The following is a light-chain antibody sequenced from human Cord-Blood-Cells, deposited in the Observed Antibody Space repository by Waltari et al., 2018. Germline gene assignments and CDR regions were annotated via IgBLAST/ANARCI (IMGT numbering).Light chain of an antibody. CDR2: YDS. Sequence: SYVLTQPPSVSVAPGKTARITCGGNNIGSKSVHWYQQKPGQAPVLVIYYDSDRPSWIPELFSVSNSGNTATLTISRVEAGDEADYCCQVWDSSSDHVVFGGGTKLTVL. V-gene: IGLV3-21*04. CDR3: QVWDSSSDHVV. CDR1: NIGSKS. J-gene: IGLJ2*01.